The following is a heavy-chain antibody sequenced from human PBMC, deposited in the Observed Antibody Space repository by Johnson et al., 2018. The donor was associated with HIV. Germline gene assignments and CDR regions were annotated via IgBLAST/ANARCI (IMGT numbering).Heavy chain of an antibody. CDR3: ARRSHDAFDI. Sequence: VQLVESGGGLVQPGGSLRLSCAASGFTFSSYAMHWVRQAPGKGLEYVSAISSDGGSSYSANSVKGRFTISRDNSKNTLFLQMGSLRAEDMALYYCARRSHDAFDIWGQGTMVTVSS. CDR2: ISSDGGSS. J-gene: IGHJ3*02. V-gene: IGHV3-64*01. CDR1: GFTFSSYA.